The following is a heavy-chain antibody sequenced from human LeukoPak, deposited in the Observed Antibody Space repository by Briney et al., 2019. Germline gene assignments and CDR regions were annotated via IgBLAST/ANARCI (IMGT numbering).Heavy chain of an antibody. J-gene: IGHJ4*02. D-gene: IGHD3-22*01. CDR2: ISAYNGNT. CDR1: GYTFTSYG. V-gene: IGHV1-18*01. Sequence: ASVKVSCKASGYTFTSYGISWVRQAPGQGLEWMGWISAYNGNTNYARKLQGRVTMTTDTSTSTAYMELRSLRSDDTAVYYCARGPMDYDSSSYYYVIPFDYWGQGTLVTVSS. CDR3: ARGPMDYDSSSYYYVIPFDY.